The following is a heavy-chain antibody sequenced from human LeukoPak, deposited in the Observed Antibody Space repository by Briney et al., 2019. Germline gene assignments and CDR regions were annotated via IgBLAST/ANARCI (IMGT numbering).Heavy chain of an antibody. D-gene: IGHD4-11*01. CDR2: ISYSGSNT. CDR1: GFTFSSYS. CDR3: ARGLTT. Sequence: PGGSLRLSCTASGFTFSSYSMHWVRQAPGKGLEWVSYISYSGSNTYYADSVKGRFIISRDNAKNSLSLQMNGLRAEDTAVYYCARGLTTGGQGTLVTVSS. J-gene: IGHJ4*02. V-gene: IGHV3-48*04.